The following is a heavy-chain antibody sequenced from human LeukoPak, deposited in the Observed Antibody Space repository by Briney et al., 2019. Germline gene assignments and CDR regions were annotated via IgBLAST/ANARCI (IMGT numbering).Heavy chain of an antibody. V-gene: IGHV1-2*02. CDR3: ARDAPTVTAGL. J-gene: IGHJ4*02. CDR1: GYTFTGYF. Sequence: ASVKVSCKAPGYTFTGYFMHWVRQAPGQGLEWMGWINPNSGGTNYAQKFQGRVTMTRDTSISTAYMELSRLRSDDTAVYYCARDAPTVTAGLWGQGTLVTASS. CDR2: INPNSGGT. D-gene: IGHD4-17*01.